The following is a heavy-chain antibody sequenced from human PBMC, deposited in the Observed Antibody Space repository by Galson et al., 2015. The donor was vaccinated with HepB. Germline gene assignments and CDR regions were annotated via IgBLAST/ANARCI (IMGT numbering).Heavy chain of an antibody. CDR1: GFTFSDYY. V-gene: IGHV3-11*05. Sequence: SLRLSCAASGFTFSDYYMSWIRQAPGKGLEWVSYISSSSSYTNYADSVKGRFTISRDNAKNSLYLQMNSLRAEDTAVYYCARVSDIAVAGPQSSFDYWGQGTLVTVSS. CDR2: ISSSSSYT. J-gene: IGHJ4*02. CDR3: ARVSDIAVAGPQSSFDY. D-gene: IGHD6-19*01.